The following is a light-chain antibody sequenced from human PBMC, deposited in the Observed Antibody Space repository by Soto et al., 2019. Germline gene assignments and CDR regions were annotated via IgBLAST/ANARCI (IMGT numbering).Light chain of an antibody. CDR2: AVS. Sequence: QSALTQPASLSVSPGQSITISCTGTSSDVGGYNYVSWYQQHPGKAPQLMIYAVSNRPSGVSNRFSGSKSGNTASLTISGLQAEDEADYYCSSYTGSSTLGVFGTGTKVTVL. CDR1: SSDVGGYNY. V-gene: IGLV2-14*01. J-gene: IGLJ1*01. CDR3: SSYTGSSTLGV.